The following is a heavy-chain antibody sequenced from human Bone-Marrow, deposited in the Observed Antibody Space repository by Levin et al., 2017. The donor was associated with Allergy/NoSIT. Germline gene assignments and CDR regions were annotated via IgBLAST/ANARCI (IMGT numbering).Heavy chain of an antibody. CDR1: GLTFSSLW. CDR3: ARDVMRAYDV. V-gene: IGHV3-7*04. D-gene: IGHD3-16*01. J-gene: IGHJ3*01. CDR2: IKGDGSEK. Sequence: PSETLSLTCAASGLTFSSLWMGWVRQAPGKGLEWVADIKGDGSEKYYVDSVTGRFTISRDNAKNSLYLQMNSLRAEDTAVYYCARDVMRAYDVWGQGTMVTVSS.